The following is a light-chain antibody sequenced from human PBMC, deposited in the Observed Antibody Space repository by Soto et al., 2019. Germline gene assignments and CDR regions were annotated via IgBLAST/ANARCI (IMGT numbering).Light chain of an antibody. CDR3: QQYGISLIT. CDR1: QSVGSIY. CDR2: GAS. V-gene: IGKV3-20*01. J-gene: IGKJ5*01. Sequence: EIVLTRSPGTLSLSPGERATLSSSASQSVGSIYLAWYQQKVGQAPRLLIYGASNRATGIPDRFSGSGSGTDFTLTINSLEPEDFAVYYCQQYGISLITFGQGTRLEIK.